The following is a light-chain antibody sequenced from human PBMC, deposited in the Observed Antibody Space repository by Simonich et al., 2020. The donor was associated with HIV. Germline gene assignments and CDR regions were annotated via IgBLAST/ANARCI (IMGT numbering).Light chain of an antibody. CDR2: AAS. J-gene: IGKJ1*01. Sequence: DIQMTQSPSSLSASVGDRVTITCRASQGLSNSLAWYQQKPGKAPKLLLYAASRLESGVPSRFSGSGSGTEFTLTISSLQPDDFATYYCQQYNSYSQMFGQGTKVEIK. CDR1: QGLSNS. CDR3: QQYNSYSQM. V-gene: IGKV1-NL1*01.